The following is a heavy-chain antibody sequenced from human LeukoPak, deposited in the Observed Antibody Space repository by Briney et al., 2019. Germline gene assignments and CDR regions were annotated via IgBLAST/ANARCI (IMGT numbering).Heavy chain of an antibody. V-gene: IGHV5-51*01. CDR1: GYSFTAYW. J-gene: IGHJ3*02. CDR3: TRSPRDGYHDAFDI. CDR2: VYPGDSET. Sequence: GESLKISCKGSGYSFTAYWIAWVRQMPGEGLEWMGIVYPGDSETRYSPSFQGQVHISADKSNTTAYLQWGSLKASDTAMYYCTRSPRDGYHDAFDIWGRGTIVTVFS. D-gene: IGHD5-24*01.